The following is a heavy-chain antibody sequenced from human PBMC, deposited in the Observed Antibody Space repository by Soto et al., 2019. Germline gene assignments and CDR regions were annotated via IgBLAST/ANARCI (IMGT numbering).Heavy chain of an antibody. CDR3: ARGHFWVAATRGANNTDP. D-gene: IGHD2-15*01. CDR2: ISYDGSNK. V-gene: IGHV3-30-3*01. J-gene: IGHJ5*02. Sequence: QVQLVESGGGVVQPGRSLRLSCAASGFTFSSYAMHWVRQAPGKELEWVAVISYDGSNKYYADSVKGRFTISRDNSKNTLYMQMNSLRAEDTAVYYCARGHFWVAATRGANNTDPWGQGTLVTVSS. CDR1: GFTFSSYA.